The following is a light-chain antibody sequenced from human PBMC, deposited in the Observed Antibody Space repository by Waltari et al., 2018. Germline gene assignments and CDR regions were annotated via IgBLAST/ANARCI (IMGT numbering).Light chain of an antibody. CDR1: QSFLYSSNNNNY. V-gene: IGKV4-1*01. Sequence: DIVMTQSPDSLAVSLGERATINCKSSQSFLYSSNNNNYLAGYQQKPGQPPKLLIYWASTRESGVPDRFSGSGSGTDFTLTISSLQAEDVAVYYCQQYYSSPWTFGQGTKVEIK. CDR3: QQYYSSPWT. CDR2: WAS. J-gene: IGKJ1*01.